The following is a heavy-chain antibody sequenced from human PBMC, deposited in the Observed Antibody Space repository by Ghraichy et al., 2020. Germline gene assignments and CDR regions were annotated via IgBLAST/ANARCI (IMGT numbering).Heavy chain of an antibody. J-gene: IGHJ4*02. V-gene: IGHV4-61*01. D-gene: IGHD3-10*01. CDR2: IYYSGST. CDR1: GGSVSSGSYY. Sequence: SQTLSLTCTVSGGSVSSGSYYWSWIRQPPGKGLEWIGYIYYSGSTNYNPSLKSRVTISVDTSKNQFSLKLSSVTAADTAVYYCAGLRGLGPGYWGQGTLVTVSS. CDR3: AGLRGLGPGY.